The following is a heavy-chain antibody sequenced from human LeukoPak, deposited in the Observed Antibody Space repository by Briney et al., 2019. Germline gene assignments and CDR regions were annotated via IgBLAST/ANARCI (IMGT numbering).Heavy chain of an antibody. Sequence: GASVKVSCKASGYTFTGYYMFWVRQAPGQGLEWMGWINPNSGGTNYAQKFQGRVTLTRDTSISTAYMELSRLRSGDTAVYYCATYYLDTSARDWGQGTLVTVSS. J-gene: IGHJ4*02. CDR3: ATYYLDTSARD. CDR1: GYTFTGYY. CDR2: INPNSGGT. V-gene: IGHV1-2*02. D-gene: IGHD3-22*01.